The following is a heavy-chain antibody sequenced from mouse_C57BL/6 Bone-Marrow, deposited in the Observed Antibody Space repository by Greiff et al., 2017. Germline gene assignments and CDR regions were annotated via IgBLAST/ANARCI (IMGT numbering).Heavy chain of an antibody. J-gene: IGHJ3*01. CDR2: IDPSDSYT. CDR3: ARCYDGYCECAY. CDR1: GYTFTSYW. D-gene: IGHD2-3*01. Sequence: QVQLQQPGAELVMPGASVKLSCKASGYTFTSYWMHWVKQRPGQGLEWIGEIDPSDSYTNYNHKFKGKSTLTVDKSSSAAYMQLSGLTSEDSAVYYCARCYDGYCECAYWGQGTLVTVSA. V-gene: IGHV1-69*01.